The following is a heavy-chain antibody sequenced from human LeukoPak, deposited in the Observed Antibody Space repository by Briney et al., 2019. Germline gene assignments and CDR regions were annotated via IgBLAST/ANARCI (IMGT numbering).Heavy chain of an antibody. D-gene: IGHD5-12*01. Sequence: GGSLRLSCAASGFTFSSYAMNWVRQAPGKGLEWVSSICSSSYIYFADSVKGRFTISRDNSRNSVYLQMRCPRAADTAMYYCARDLRPYSGYDNLAFDIWGQGTMVTVSS. CDR2: ICSSSYI. CDR1: GFTFSSYA. V-gene: IGHV3-21*01. CDR3: ARDLRPYSGYDNLAFDI. J-gene: IGHJ3*02.